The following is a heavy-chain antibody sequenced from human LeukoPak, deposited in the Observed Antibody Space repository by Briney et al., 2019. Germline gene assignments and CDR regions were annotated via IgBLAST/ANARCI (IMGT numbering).Heavy chain of an antibody. CDR1: GESFSAYY. CDR2: INHSGGT. J-gene: IGHJ6*03. D-gene: IGHD6-6*01. CDR3: ARSIATRPFYYYYYMDV. Sequence: SETLSLTCSVYGESFSAYYWSWIRQPPGKGLEWIGEINHSGGTNYNPSLKSRVTISVDTSKNHFSLRLSSVTAADTAVYYCARSIATRPFYYYYYMDVWGKGTTVTVSS. V-gene: IGHV4-34*01.